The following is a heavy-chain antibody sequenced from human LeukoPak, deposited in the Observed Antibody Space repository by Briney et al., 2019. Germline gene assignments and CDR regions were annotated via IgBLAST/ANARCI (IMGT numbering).Heavy chain of an antibody. CDR2: ISGSGGST. CDR3: AKDAKYVFFDY. CDR1: GFTFSSYV. Sequence: GGSLRLSCAASGFTFSSYVMSWVRQAPGKGLEWVSAISGSGGSTYYADSVKGQFTVSRDNSKNTLYLQMNSLRAEDTAVYYCAKDAKYVFFDYWGQGTLVTVSS. J-gene: IGHJ4*02. V-gene: IGHV3-23*01. D-gene: IGHD4/OR15-4a*01.